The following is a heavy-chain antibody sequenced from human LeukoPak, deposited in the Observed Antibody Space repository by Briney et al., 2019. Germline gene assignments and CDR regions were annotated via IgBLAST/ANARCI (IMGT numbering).Heavy chain of an antibody. Sequence: GGSLRLSCAASGFAFCNYWLHWVRQAPGKGLEWVARINTHGSSTNYADSVRGRFTISRDNAKNTLYLQMTSLSAEETAVYYALAAYYYDITNVWGKGTTVTLSS. CDR1: GFAFCNYW. V-gene: IGHV3-74*01. CDR3: LAAYYYDITNV. CDR2: INTHGSST. D-gene: IGHD3-22*01. J-gene: IGHJ6*01.